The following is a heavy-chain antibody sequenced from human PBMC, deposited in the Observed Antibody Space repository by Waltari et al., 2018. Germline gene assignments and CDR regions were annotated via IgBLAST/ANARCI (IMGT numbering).Heavy chain of an antibody. D-gene: IGHD3-16*01. CDR2: IWYYGSNK. V-gene: IGHV3-33*01. Sequence: QVQLVESGGGVVQPGRSLRLSCAASGFTFSSYGMHWVRQAPGKGLEWVAVIWYYGSNKYYADSVKGRFTISRDNSKNTLYLQMNSLRAEDTAVYYCARSYDYAKYYFDYWGQGTLVIVSS. J-gene: IGHJ4*02. CDR3: ARSYDYAKYYFDY. CDR1: GFTFSSYG.